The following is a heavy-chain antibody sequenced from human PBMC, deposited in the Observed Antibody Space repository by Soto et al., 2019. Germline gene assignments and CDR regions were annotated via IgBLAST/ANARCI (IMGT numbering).Heavy chain of an antibody. V-gene: IGHV1-69*02. CDR3: AVHCTGYDYVWGSYRWTFDY. J-gene: IGHJ4*02. CDR1: GGTFSSYT. CDR2: IIPILGIA. D-gene: IGHD3-16*02. Sequence: QVQLVQSGAEVKKPGSSVKVSCKASGGTFSSYTISWVRQAPGQGLEWMGRIIPILGIANYAQKFQGRVTITQDKSTSTAYMELSSLRSEDTAVYYCAVHCTGYDYVWGSYRWTFDYWGQGTLVTVSS.